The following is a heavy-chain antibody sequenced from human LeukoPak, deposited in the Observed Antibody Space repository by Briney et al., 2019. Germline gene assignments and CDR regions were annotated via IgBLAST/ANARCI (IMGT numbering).Heavy chain of an antibody. CDR3: AKDERRAAAGRTCQDY. J-gene: IGHJ4*02. CDR2: ISDSGGGT. CDR1: GFTFSNYA. D-gene: IGHD6-13*01. V-gene: IGHV3-23*01. Sequence: PGGSLRLSCAASGFTFSNYAMTWVRQAPEKGLKWVSSISDSGGGTYYEDSVKGRFTISRDNSKNTLYLQMNSLRAEDTAVYYCAKDERRAAAGRTCQDYWGQGTLVTVSS.